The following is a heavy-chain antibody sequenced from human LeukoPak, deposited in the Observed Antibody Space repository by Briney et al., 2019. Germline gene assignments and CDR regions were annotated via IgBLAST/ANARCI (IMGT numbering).Heavy chain of an antibody. V-gene: IGHV3-23*01. D-gene: IGHD2-2*02. CDR1: GFTFGNYA. CDR2: ISGTGSST. J-gene: IGHJ5*02. CDR3: AKASVAIPQYCNS. Sequence: GGSLRLSCEASGFTFGNYAMNWVRQAPGKGLEWVSTISGTGSSTYYADSAKGRFTISRDNSKDTLFLQLSSLTAADTAMYFCAKASVAIPQYCNSWGQGTLVTVSS.